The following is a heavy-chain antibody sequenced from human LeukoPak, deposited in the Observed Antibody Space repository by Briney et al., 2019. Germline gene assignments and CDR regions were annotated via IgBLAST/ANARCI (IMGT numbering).Heavy chain of an antibody. V-gene: IGHV3-30*18. CDR3: AKGDAFDI. J-gene: IGHJ3*02. CDR2: ISYDGSNK. Sequence: GRSLRLSCAASGFTFSSYGMHWIRQAPGKGLEWVAVISYDGSNKYYADSVKGRFTISRDNSKNTLYLQMNSLRAEDTAVYYCAKGDAFDIWGQGTMVTVSS. CDR1: GFTFSSYG.